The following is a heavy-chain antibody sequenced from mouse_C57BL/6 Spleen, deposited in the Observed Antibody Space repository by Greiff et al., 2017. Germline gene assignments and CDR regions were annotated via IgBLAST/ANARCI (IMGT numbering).Heavy chain of an antibody. CDR3: ARDYDYDGALAMDY. D-gene: IGHD2-4*01. CDR1: GYTFTSYW. Sequence: VQLQQSGAELAKPGASVKLSCKASGYTFTSYWMHWVKQRPGQGLEWIGYINPSSGYTKYNQKFKDKATLTADTSSSTAYMQLSSLTYEDSAVYYCARDYDYDGALAMDYWGQGTSVTVSS. CDR2: INPSSGYT. V-gene: IGHV1-7*01. J-gene: IGHJ4*01.